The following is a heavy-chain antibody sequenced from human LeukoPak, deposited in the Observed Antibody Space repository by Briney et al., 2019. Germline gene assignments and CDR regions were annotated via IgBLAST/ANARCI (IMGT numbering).Heavy chain of an antibody. CDR1: GFTFSSYS. Sequence: GGSLRLSCAGSGFTFSSYSMNWVRQAPGKGLEWVSSISSSSSYIYYADSVKGRFTISRDNAKTSLYLQMNSLRAEDTAVYYCARDQDDSSGYGAFDIWGQGTMVTVSS. D-gene: IGHD3-22*01. CDR3: ARDQDDSSGYGAFDI. J-gene: IGHJ3*02. V-gene: IGHV3-21*01. CDR2: ISSSSSYI.